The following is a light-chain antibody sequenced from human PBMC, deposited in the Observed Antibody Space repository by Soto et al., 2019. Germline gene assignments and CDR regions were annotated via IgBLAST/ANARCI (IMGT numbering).Light chain of an antibody. Sequence: QSALTQPASVSGSPGQSITISCTGTRSDVGSDNLVSWYQQHPGKAPKLMIYEGTRRPSGVSNRFSGSKSDNTASLTISGLQAEDEADYYCCSYAPSTTFKIFGGGTKVTVL. J-gene: IGLJ2*01. CDR3: CSYAPSTTFKI. CDR2: EGT. V-gene: IGLV2-23*03. CDR1: RSDVGSDNL.